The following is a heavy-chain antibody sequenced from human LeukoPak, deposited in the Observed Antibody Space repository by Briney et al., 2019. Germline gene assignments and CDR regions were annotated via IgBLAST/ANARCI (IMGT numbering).Heavy chain of an antibody. CDR1: GFTFSSYA. D-gene: IGHD6-13*01. Sequence: GGSLRLSCAASGFTFSSYAMSWVRQAPGKGLEWVSAISGSGGSTYYADSVKGRFTISRDNSKNTLYLQMNSLRAEDTAVYYCAKDPFIAAAGTWDPPFDYWGQGTLVTVSS. V-gene: IGHV3-23*01. J-gene: IGHJ4*02. CDR2: ISGSGGST. CDR3: AKDPFIAAAGTWDPPFDY.